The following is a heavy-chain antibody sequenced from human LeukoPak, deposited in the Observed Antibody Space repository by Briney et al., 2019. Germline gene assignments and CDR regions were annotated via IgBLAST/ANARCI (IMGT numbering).Heavy chain of an antibody. Sequence: GESLRLSCAASGFTVSSDYMSWVRQAPGKGLEWVSVIYSGGSTYYADSVKGRFTISRDNSKNTLYLQMNSLRAEDTAVYYCARMNVVGAIDYWGQGTLVTVSS. J-gene: IGHJ4*02. CDR1: GFTVSSDY. V-gene: IGHV3-53*01. D-gene: IGHD1-26*01. CDR3: ARMNVVGAIDY. CDR2: IYSGGST.